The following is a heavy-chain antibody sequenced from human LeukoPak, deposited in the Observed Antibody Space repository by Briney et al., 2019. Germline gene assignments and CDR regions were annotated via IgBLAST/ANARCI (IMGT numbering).Heavy chain of an antibody. J-gene: IGHJ2*01. V-gene: IGHV4-59*01. CDR3: ARVYYSNSYDYWYFDL. CDR1: GGSISSYY. Sequence: SETLSLTCTVSGGSISSYYWSWLRQPPGEGLEWIGYIYYSGSTNYNPSLKSRVTISVDTSKNQFSLKLSSVTAADTAVYYCARVYYSNSYDYWYFDLWGRGTLVTVSS. CDR2: IYYSGST. D-gene: IGHD6-13*01.